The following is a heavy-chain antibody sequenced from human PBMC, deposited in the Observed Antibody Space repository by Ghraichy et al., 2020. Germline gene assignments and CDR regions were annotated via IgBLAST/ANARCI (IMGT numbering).Heavy chain of an antibody. Sequence: GGSLRLSCAASGFTFTGYWMTWVRQGPGKGLEWVASIKEDGSETYYVDSVKGRFTISRDNAKNSLYLQVNSLRVEDTAVFYCARVQQQLIQDYFYGMDVWGQGTTVTVSS. D-gene: IGHD6-13*01. CDR2: IKEDGSET. CDR3: ARVQQQLIQDYFYGMDV. CDR1: GFTFTGYW. J-gene: IGHJ6*02. V-gene: IGHV3-7*01.